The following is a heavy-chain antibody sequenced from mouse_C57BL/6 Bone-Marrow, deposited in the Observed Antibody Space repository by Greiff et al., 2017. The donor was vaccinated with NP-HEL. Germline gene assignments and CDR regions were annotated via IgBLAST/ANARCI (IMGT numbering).Heavy chain of an antibody. J-gene: IGHJ2*01. D-gene: IGHD4-1*01. V-gene: IGHV1-80*01. CDR2: IYPGDGDT. Sequence: QVHVKQSGAELVKPGASVKISCKASGYAFSSYWMNWVKQRPGKGLEWIGQIYPGDGDTNYNGKFKGKATLTADKSSSTAYMQLSSLTSEDSAVYFCARGFWVYYFDYWGQGTTLTVSS. CDR1: GYAFSSYW. CDR3: ARGFWVYYFDY.